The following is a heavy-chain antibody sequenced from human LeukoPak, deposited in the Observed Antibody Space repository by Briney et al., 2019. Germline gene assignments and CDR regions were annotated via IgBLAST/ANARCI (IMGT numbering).Heavy chain of an antibody. J-gene: IGHJ4*02. V-gene: IGHV3-30*02. CDR1: GFTFSSYG. CDR2: IRYDGSNK. Sequence: GGSLRLSCAASGFTFSSYGMHWVRQAPGKGLEWVAFIRYDGSNKYYADSVKGRFTISRDNSKNTLYLQMNSLRAEDTAVYYCARGQQLWLRGVDYWGQGTLVTVSS. D-gene: IGHD5-18*01. CDR3: ARGQQLWLRGVDY.